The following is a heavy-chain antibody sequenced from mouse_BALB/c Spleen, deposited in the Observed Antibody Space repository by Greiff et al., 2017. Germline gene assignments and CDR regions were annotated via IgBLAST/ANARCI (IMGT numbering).Heavy chain of an antibody. CDR1: GFTFSSYG. V-gene: IGHV5-6-3*01. D-gene: IGHD2-4*01. Sequence: EVQGVESGGGLVQPGGSLKLSCAASGFTFSSYGMSWVRQTPDKRLELVATINSNGGSTYYPDSVKGRFTISRDNAKNTLYLQMSSLKSEDAAMYYCARDRVYYDYDYAMDYWGQGTSVTVSS. J-gene: IGHJ4*01. CDR2: INSNGGST. CDR3: ARDRVYYDYDYAMDY.